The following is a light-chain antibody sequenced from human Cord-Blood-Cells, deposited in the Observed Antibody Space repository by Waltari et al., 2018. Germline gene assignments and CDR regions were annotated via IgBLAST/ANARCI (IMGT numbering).Light chain of an antibody. CDR3: QSYDSSNHVV. V-gene: IGLV6-57*01. CDR2: EDN. J-gene: IGLJ2*01. Sequence: NFMLTQPHSVSESPGKTVTISCTRSSGSIASNYLHWYQQRTGSSPTTVIYEDNQRPSGVPDRFSGSIDSASNSASLTISGLKTEDEADYYCQSYDSSNHVVFGGGTKLTVL. CDR1: SGSIASNY.